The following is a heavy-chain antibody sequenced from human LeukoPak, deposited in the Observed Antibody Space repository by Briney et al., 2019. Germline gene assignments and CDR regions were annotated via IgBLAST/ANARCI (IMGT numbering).Heavy chain of an antibody. J-gene: IGHJ5*02. CDR2: IYYSGST. Sequence: PSETLSLTCTVSGGSISSYYWSWIRQPPGKGLEWIGYIYYSGSTNYNPSLKSRVTISVDTSKNQFSLKLSSVTAADTAVYYCARDHHDCSSTSCPNWFDPWGQGTLVTVSS. CDR3: ARDHHDCSSTSCPNWFDP. V-gene: IGHV4-59*12. D-gene: IGHD2-2*01. CDR1: GGSISSYY.